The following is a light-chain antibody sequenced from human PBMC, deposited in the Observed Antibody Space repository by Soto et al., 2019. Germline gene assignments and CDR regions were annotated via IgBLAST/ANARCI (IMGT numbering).Light chain of an antibody. CDR3: QQYNDWPIT. Sequence: EIIRTQSPATLSFXPXXXXTXXXMASQSVSDNVAWYQQRPGQSPRLLMHSASARAAGLPARFSGSGSGTEFSLSIHSLQSEDFAVYFCQQYNDWPITFGQGTRLEIK. V-gene: IGKV3-15*01. J-gene: IGKJ5*01. CDR2: SAS. CDR1: QSVSDN.